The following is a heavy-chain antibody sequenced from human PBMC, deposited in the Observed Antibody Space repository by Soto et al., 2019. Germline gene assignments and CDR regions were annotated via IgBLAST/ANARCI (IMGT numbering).Heavy chain of an antibody. D-gene: IGHD3-16*01. Sequence: SETLSLTCAVYGGFLSESYWTWIRQPPGKGPEWIGEINHVGGTNYNPSLKSRVTMSVDTSQNQFSLRLISVTAADTAMYFCVRIRYQLPSSVLWLDPWGQGTPVTVSS. CDR2: INHVGGT. CDR1: GGFLSESY. CDR3: VRIRYQLPSSVLWLDP. V-gene: IGHV4-34*01. J-gene: IGHJ5*02.